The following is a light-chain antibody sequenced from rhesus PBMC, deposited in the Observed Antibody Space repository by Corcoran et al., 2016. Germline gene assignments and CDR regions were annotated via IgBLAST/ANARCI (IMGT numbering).Light chain of an antibody. CDR3: QETSNLYS. CDR2: GAS. V-gene: IGKV3-31*02. J-gene: IGKJ2*01. Sequence: EIVMTQSPATLSLSPGERATLSCRASQRVSSYLAWYQQKPGQAPRLLIYGASSRATGIPDRFSGSGSGTDFPLPISSLEPEDFAVYYCQETSNLYSFGQGTKVEIK. CDR1: QRVSSY.